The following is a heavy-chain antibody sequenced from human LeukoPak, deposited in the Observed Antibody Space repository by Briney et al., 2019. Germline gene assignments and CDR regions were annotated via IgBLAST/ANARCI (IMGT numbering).Heavy chain of an antibody. CDR2: ISASSGRI. D-gene: IGHD6-19*01. J-gene: IGHJ4*02. Sequence: GGSLRLSRAASGLSFSRYNMNWVRQAPGKGPEWISYISASSGRIYYADSVQGRFTISRDNAKNSLYLQMNNLRDEDTAMYYCARETQWLANIDYWGQGTLVTVSS. V-gene: IGHV3-48*02. CDR3: ARETQWLANIDY. CDR1: GLSFSRYN.